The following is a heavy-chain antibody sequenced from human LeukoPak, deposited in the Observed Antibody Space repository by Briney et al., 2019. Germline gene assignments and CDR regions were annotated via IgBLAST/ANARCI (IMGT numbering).Heavy chain of an antibody. V-gene: IGHV1-18*01. D-gene: IGHD3-9*01. Sequence: ASVKVSCKASGYTFTSYGISWVRQAPGQGLEWMGWISAYNGNTNYAQKLQGRVTMTTDTSTSTAYMELRSLRSEDTAVYYCARDPPFDILTGYDGMDVWGQGTTVTVSS. J-gene: IGHJ6*02. CDR3: ARDPPFDILTGYDGMDV. CDR1: GYTFTSYG. CDR2: ISAYNGNT.